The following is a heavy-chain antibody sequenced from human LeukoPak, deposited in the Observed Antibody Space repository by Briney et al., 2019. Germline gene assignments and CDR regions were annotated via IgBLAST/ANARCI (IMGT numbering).Heavy chain of an antibody. J-gene: IGHJ4*02. CDR2: INPNSGGT. V-gene: IGHV1-2*02. Sequence: GASVKVSCKASGYTFTVFYMHWVRQAPGQGLEWMGWINPNSGGTNYAQKFQGRVTMTTDTSTSTAYMELRSLRSDDTAVYYCARDYGDSTAFDYWGQGTLVTVSS. CDR3: ARDYGDSTAFDY. CDR1: GYTFTVFY. D-gene: IGHD4-17*01.